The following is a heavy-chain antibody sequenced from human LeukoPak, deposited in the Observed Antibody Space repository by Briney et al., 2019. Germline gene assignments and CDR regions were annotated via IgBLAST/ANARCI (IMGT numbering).Heavy chain of an antibody. J-gene: IGHJ4*02. D-gene: IGHD5-24*01. CDR1: GYSISNGYF. CDR2: IYHSGDT. V-gene: IGHV4-38-2*02. Sequence: SETLSLTCTVSGYSISNGYFWGWIRQPPEKGLEWIGNIYHSGDTYYNPSLKSRVTISVDTSKNQFSLNLSSVSAADTAVYYCAREPSKLPFDYWGQGTLVTVSS. CDR3: AREPSKLPFDY.